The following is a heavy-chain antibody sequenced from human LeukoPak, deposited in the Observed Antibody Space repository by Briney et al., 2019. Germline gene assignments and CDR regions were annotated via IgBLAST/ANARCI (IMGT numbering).Heavy chain of an antibody. Sequence: SETLSLTCTVSGGSISSGSYYWSWIRQPAGTGLEWIGRIYTSGSTNYNPSLKSRVTISVGTSKNQFSLKLSSVTAADTAVYYCARDYGGNGIFDYWGQGTLVTVSS. D-gene: IGHD4-23*01. J-gene: IGHJ4*02. CDR1: GGSISSGSYY. CDR2: IYTSGST. CDR3: ARDYGGNGIFDY. V-gene: IGHV4-61*02.